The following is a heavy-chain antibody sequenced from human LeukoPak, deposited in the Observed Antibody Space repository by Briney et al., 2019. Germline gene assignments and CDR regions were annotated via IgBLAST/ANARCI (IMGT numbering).Heavy chain of an antibody. CDR3: VRGSYLGPTATFGDY. Sequence: PGGSLRLSCSASGFIFSNYAMHWVRQAPGKGLEYVSAISSNGGSTYYADSVKGGFTISRDNSKNTLYLQMSSLRAEDTAVYYCVRGSYLGPTATFGDYWGQGTLVSVSS. J-gene: IGHJ4*02. CDR2: ISSNGGST. V-gene: IGHV3-64D*09. D-gene: IGHD1-26*01. CDR1: GFIFSNYA.